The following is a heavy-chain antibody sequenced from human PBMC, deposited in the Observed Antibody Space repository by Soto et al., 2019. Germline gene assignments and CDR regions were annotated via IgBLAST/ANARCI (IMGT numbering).Heavy chain of an antibody. Sequence: GASVKVSCKASGGTFSSYAISWVRQAPGQGLEWMGGIIPIFGTANYAQKFQGRVTITADESTSTAYMELSSLRSEDTAVYYCARARDYYDSSGYYPFYYYGMDVWGQGTTVTVS. CDR1: GGTFSSYA. CDR2: IIPIFGTA. J-gene: IGHJ6*02. V-gene: IGHV1-69*13. CDR3: ARARDYYDSSGYYPFYYYGMDV. D-gene: IGHD3-22*01.